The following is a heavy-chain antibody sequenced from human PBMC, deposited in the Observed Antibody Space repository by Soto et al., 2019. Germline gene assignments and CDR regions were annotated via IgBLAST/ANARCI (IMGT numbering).Heavy chain of an antibody. J-gene: IGHJ4*02. D-gene: IGHD2-15*01. CDR3: ARADPDASVGY. CDR2: ISYSGST. CDR1: GGSMSSYY. V-gene: IGHV4-59*01. Sequence: SETLSLTCTVSGGSMSSYYWTWLRQSPGRGLEWIGYISYSGSTYYNPSLKSRVTISADTSKNQFSLRMNSMIAADTAVYYCARADPDASVGYWGQGTLVTISS.